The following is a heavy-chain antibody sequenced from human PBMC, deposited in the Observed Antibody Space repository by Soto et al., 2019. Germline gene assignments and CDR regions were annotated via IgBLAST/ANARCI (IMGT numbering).Heavy chain of an antibody. V-gene: IGHV4-31*03. D-gene: IGHD1-7*01. J-gene: IGHJ6*02. CDR1: VGSISSGGYY. CDR2: IYYSGST. Sequence: PAETLCLTCTVSVGSISSGGYYWSWIRQHPGKGLEWIGYIYYSGSTYYNPSLKSRVTISVDTSKNQFSLKLSSVTAADTAVYYCARVMGDWNSGFDGMDVWGQGTTVTVSS. CDR3: ARVMGDWNSGFDGMDV.